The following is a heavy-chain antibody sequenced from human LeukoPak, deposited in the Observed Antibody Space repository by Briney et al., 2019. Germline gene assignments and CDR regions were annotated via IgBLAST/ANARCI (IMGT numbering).Heavy chain of an antibody. CDR1: RFSFSQSH. V-gene: IGHV3-74*01. CDR2: INSDGSSR. Sequence: RGGSETLPFLASRFSFSQSHPARDRQAPGKGLVWVSRINSDGSSRHYADSVKGRFTISRDNAKNTLHLQMTSLRAEDTAVYYCARAFLACSHYYPPPHSWGRGILVTVSS. CDR3: ARAFLACSHYYPPPHS. J-gene: IGHJ4*02. D-gene: IGHD2-15*01.